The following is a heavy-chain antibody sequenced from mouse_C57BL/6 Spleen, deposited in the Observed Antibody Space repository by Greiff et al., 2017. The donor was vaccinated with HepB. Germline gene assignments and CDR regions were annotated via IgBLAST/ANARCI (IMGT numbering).Heavy chain of an antibody. Sequence: EVKVVESGGDLVKPGGSLKLSCAASGFTFSSYGMSWVRQTPDKRLEWVATISSGGSYTYYPDSVKGRFTISRDNAKNTLYLQMSSLKSEDTAMYYCARHGDSSGRAWFAYWGQGTLVTVSA. CDR3: ARHGDSSGRAWFAY. CDR2: ISSGGSYT. D-gene: IGHD3-2*02. CDR1: GFTFSSYG. J-gene: IGHJ3*01. V-gene: IGHV5-6*01.